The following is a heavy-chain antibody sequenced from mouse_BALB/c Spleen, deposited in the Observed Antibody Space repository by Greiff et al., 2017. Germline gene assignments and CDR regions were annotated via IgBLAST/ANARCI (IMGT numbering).Heavy chain of an antibody. J-gene: IGHJ1*01. V-gene: IGHV1-9*01. Sequence: QVQLQQSGAELMKPGASVKISCKATGYTFSSYWIEWVKQRPGHGLEWIGEILPGSGSTNYNEKFKGKATFTADTSSNTAYMQLSSLTSEDSAVYYCARSKATMITTGYFDVWGAGTTVTVSS. D-gene: IGHD2-4*01. CDR1: GYTFSSYW. CDR2: ILPGSGST. CDR3: ARSKATMITTGYFDV.